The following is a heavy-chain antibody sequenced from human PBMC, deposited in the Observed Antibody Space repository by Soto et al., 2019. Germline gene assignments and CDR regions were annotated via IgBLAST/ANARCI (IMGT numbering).Heavy chain of an antibody. J-gene: IGHJ4*02. D-gene: IGHD3-22*01. CDR1: GGSVSSGSYY. CDR3: ARDRYYDSSGYYFDY. Sequence: SETLSLTCTVSGGSVSSGSYYWSWIRQPPGKGLEWIGYIYYSGSTKYNPSLKSRVTISVDTSKNQISLKLSSVTAADTAVYYCARDRYYDSSGYYFDYWGQGTLVTVSS. CDR2: IYYSGST. V-gene: IGHV4-61*01.